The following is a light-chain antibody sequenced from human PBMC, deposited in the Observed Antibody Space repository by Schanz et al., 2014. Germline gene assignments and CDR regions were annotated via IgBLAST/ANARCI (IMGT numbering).Light chain of an antibody. CDR2: GAS. J-gene: IGKJ1*01. CDR3: QQVNGYVGT. CDR1: QGISSH. Sequence: IQLTQSPSSLSASVGDRVTLTCRASQGISSHLAWYQQKPGKAPKLLIYGASTLQIGVPSRFSGSGSGTDFTLAMSRLQPEDFGNYYCQQVNGYVGTCGQGTEVEIK. V-gene: IGKV1-9*01.